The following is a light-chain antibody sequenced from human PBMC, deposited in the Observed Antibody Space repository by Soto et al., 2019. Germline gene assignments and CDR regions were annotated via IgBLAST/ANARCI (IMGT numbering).Light chain of an antibody. V-gene: IGKV3-15*01. CDR1: QSISSD. J-gene: IGKJ1*01. CDR3: QQYDSWPRT. Sequence: EIVMTQSPVTLSVSPGERATLSCRASQSISSDLAWYQQKPGQAPRLLIHGSSIRATGIPVRFSGSGSGTEFTLTISSLQSEDFAVYYCQQYDSWPRTFGQGTKVDI. CDR2: GSS.